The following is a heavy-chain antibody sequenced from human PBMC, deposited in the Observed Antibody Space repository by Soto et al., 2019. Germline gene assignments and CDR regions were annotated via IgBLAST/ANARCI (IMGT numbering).Heavy chain of an antibody. V-gene: IGHV3-30*18. CDR2: ISYDGSNK. D-gene: IGHD3-10*01. J-gene: IGHJ5*02. CDR1: GFTFSSYG. Sequence: QVQLVESGGGVVQPGRSLRLSCAASGFTFSSYGMHWVRQAPGKGLEWVAVISYDGSNKYYADSVKGRFTISRDNXKXXRYLQMNSLRAEDTAVYYCAKGGYYGSGSDNWFDPWGQGTLVTVSS. CDR3: AKGGYYGSGSDNWFDP.